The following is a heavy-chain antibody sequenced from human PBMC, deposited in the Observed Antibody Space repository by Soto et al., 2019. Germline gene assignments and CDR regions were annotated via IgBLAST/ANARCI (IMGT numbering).Heavy chain of an antibody. J-gene: IGHJ6*04. D-gene: IGHD2-15*01. CDR2: IQSGGST. CDR1: GFSVNSKY. CDR3: TRDDVHCNGVRCYGVPMDV. V-gene: IGHV3-66*01. Sequence: EVQLVESGGDLVQPGGSLRLSCAASGFSVNSKYMSWVRQAPGKGLEWVSLIQSGGSTYYAGSVKGRFTISRDFSENTLFLQMTGLGVEDRAGYSCTRDDVHCNGVRCYGVPMDVWGKGTTVTVSA.